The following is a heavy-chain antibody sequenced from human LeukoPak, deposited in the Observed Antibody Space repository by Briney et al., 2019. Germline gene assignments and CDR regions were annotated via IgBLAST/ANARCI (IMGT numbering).Heavy chain of an antibody. CDR1: GGSLSSSSYY. V-gene: IGHV4-39*02. J-gene: IGHJ4*02. Sequence: SETLSLTCTVSGGSLSSSSYYWGWIRQPPGKGLEWIGSIYYSGSTYYNPSLKSRVTISVDTSRNSFSLELSSVTAADTAVYYCARSQYSSSWYLAYFDYWGQGTLVTVSS. D-gene: IGHD6-13*01. CDR3: ARSQYSSSWYLAYFDY. CDR2: IYYSGST.